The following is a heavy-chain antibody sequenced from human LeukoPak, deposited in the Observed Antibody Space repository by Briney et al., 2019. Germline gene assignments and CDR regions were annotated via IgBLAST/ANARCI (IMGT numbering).Heavy chain of an antibody. CDR2: ISGSGGSA. V-gene: IGHV3-23*01. CDR1: GFTFSSYA. Sequence: PGGSLRLSCAASGFTFSSYAMSWVHQAPGKGLEWVSAISGSGGSAYYADSVKGRFTISRDNSKNTLYLQMNSLRAEDTAVYYCAKSLGSWFPQHEAFDIWGQGTMVTVSS. J-gene: IGHJ3*02. CDR3: AKSLGSWFPQHEAFDI. D-gene: IGHD6-13*01.